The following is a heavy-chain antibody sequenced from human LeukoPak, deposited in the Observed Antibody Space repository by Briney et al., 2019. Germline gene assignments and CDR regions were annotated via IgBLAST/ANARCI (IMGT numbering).Heavy chain of an antibody. V-gene: IGHV3-7*01. J-gene: IGHJ4*02. CDR3: ARGPMTIISI. D-gene: IGHD4/OR15-4a*01. CDR1: GFTLSSYW. CDR2: IKEDGSEK. Sequence: GGSLRLSCAASGFTLSSYWMSWVRQAPGKGLEWVANIKEDGSEKYYVDSVKGRFTISRDNAKNSLYLQMNSLRVEDTAVYYCARGPMTIISIGGQGTLVTVSS.